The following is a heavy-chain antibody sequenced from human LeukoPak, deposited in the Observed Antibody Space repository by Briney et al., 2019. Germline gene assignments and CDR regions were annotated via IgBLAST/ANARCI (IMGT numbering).Heavy chain of an antibody. D-gene: IGHD3-10*01. CDR2: INPNSGGT. V-gene: IGHV1-2*04. CDR1: GYTFTGYY. CDR3: ARDKAYGSGSYGY. J-gene: IGHJ4*02. Sequence: ASVKVSCKASGYTFTGYYMHWVRQAPGQGLEWMGWINPNSGGTNYAQKFQGWVTMTRDTSISTAYMELSRLRSDDTAVYYCARDKAYGSGSYGYWGQGTLVTVSS.